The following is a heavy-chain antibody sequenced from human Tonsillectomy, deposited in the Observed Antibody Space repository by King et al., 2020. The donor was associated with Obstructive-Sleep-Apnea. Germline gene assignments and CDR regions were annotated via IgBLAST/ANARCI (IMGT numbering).Heavy chain of an antibody. Sequence: LQLQESGPGLVKPSETVSLTCTVSGGSVSSSSYYWAWIRQPPGKGLEWMGSIYYSGTTYYNPSLKSRVTLSVDSSKNQFSLILNSVTAADPAVYYCAVRYFEFISQTDNGFDVWGQGTTVTVSS. CDR2: IYYSGTT. CDR1: GGSVSSSSYY. CDR3: AVRYFEFISQTDNGFDV. J-gene: IGHJ6*01. V-gene: IGHV4-39*01. D-gene: IGHD3-9*01.